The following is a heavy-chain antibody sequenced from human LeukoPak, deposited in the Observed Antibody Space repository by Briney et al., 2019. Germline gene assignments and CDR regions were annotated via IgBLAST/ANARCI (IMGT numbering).Heavy chain of an antibody. CDR1: GGSISSYY. D-gene: IGHD6-19*01. J-gene: IGHJ4*02. CDR3: AREGKAVARYFDY. Sequence: PSETLSLTRTVSGGSISSYYWSWIRQPPGKGLEWIGYIYYSGSTNYNPSLKSRVTISVDTSKNQFSLKLSSVTAADTAVYYCAREGKAVARYFDYWGQGTLVTVSS. CDR2: IYYSGST. V-gene: IGHV4-59*01.